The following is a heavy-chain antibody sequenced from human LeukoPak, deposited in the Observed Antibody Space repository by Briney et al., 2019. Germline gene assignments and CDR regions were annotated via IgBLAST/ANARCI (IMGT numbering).Heavy chain of an antibody. V-gene: IGHV4-59*08. CDR3: ARRRRIAVAGLGGYFDY. CDR2: IYYSGST. CDR1: GGSISSHY. D-gene: IGHD6-19*01. J-gene: IGHJ4*02. Sequence: SETLSLTCIVSGGSISSHYWSWIRQPPGKGLEWIGFIYYSGSTNYNPSFQSRVTISVDTSKSQFSLKLRSVTAADTAVYYCARRRRIAVAGLGGYFDYWGQGTLVTVSS.